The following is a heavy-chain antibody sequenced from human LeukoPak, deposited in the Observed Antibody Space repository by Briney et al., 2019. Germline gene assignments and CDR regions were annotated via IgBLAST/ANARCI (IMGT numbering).Heavy chain of an antibody. CDR3: AKDLMVTATYYFDY. Sequence: PGGSLRLSCAASGFTVSSNDMSWVRQAPGKGLECISVIYSGGSTYYADSVKGRFTISRDNSKNTLYLQVNSLRAEDTAVYYCAKDLMVTATYYFDYWGQGTLVTVSS. J-gene: IGHJ4*02. D-gene: IGHD2-21*02. CDR2: IYSGGST. CDR1: GFTVSSND. V-gene: IGHV3-53*01.